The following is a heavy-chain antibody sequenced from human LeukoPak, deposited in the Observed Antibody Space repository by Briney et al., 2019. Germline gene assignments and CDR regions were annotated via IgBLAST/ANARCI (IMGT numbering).Heavy chain of an antibody. V-gene: IGHV4-4*07. CDR1: GGSISICY. CDR2: IYSSGSI. Sequence: SETLSLTCTVSGGSISICYWSWIRQPAGKGLEWIGRIYSSGSINYNPSLNSRVTISVDKSKNQFSLKLGSVTAADTAVYYCARGAYYLDWFDPWGQGTLVTVSS. CDR3: ARGAYYLDWFDP. J-gene: IGHJ5*02. D-gene: IGHD3-16*01.